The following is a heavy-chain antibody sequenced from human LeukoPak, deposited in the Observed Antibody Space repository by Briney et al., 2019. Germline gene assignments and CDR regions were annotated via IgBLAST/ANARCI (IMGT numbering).Heavy chain of an antibody. CDR3: ARDTYYSGYYYYYMDV. V-gene: IGHV4-4*07. CDR1: GVSISSYY. Sequence: SSETLSLTCTVSGVSISSYYWSWIRQPAGKGLEWIGRIYTSGSTNYNPSLKSRVTMSVDTSKNQFPLKLTSVTAADTAVYYCARDTYYSGYYYYYMDVWGKGTTVTVSS. J-gene: IGHJ6*03. D-gene: IGHD3-10*01. CDR2: IYTSGST.